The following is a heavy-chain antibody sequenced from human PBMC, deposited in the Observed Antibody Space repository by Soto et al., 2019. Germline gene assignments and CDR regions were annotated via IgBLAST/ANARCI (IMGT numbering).Heavy chain of an antibody. CDR1: GGCISSGGYS. CDR2: IYHSGST. J-gene: IGHJ4*02. V-gene: IGHV4-30-2*01. D-gene: IGHD5-12*01. CDR3: AAGGGLPRYY. Sequence: SVTLSLACDVSGGCISSGGYSWSWIRQPPGKGLEWIGYIYHSGSTYYNPSLKSRVTISVDRSKNQFSLKLSSVTAADTAVYYCAAGGGLPRYYWGQGTLVTVSS.